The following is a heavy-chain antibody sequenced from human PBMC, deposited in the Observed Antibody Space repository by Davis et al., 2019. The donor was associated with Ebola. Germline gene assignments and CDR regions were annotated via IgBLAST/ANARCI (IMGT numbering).Heavy chain of an antibody. J-gene: IGHJ4*02. D-gene: IGHD3-22*01. Sequence: SETLSLTCTVSGGSIISSSSYWGWIRQPPRKGLEWIGSIYYSGITYYNPSLKSRVTISVDTSKNQFSLKLSSVTAADTAVYYCARIDYFDSRGYFYSFGQWGQGTLVTVSS. V-gene: IGHV4-39*07. CDR1: GGSIISSSSY. CDR2: IYYSGIT. CDR3: ARIDYFDSRGYFYSFGQ.